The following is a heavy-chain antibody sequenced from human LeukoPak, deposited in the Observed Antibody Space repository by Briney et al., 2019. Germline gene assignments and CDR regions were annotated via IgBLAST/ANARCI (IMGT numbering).Heavy chain of an antibody. D-gene: IGHD3-22*01. CDR2: ISAYNGNT. Sequence: ASVTVSCKASGYTFTSYGISWVRQAPGQGLEWMGWISAYNGNTNYAQKLQGRVTMTTDTSTSTAYMELRSLRSDDTAVYYCARSPDYYDSSGYYYFDYWGQGTLVTVSS. V-gene: IGHV1-18*01. J-gene: IGHJ4*02. CDR3: ARSPDYYDSSGYYYFDY. CDR1: GYTFTSYG.